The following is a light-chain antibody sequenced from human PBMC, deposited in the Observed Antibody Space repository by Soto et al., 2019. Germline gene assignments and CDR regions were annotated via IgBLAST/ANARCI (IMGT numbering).Light chain of an antibody. Sequence: QSVLTQPPSASGTPGQRVTISCSGSTSNIGGNIVNWYQQLPGTAPKLLIYNNNQRPSGVPDRFSGSKSGTSASLAISGLQSEDEAEYYCAAWDDSLNVDVFGTGTKVTVL. CDR2: NNN. CDR1: TSNIGGNI. CDR3: AAWDDSLNVDV. J-gene: IGLJ1*01. V-gene: IGLV1-44*01.